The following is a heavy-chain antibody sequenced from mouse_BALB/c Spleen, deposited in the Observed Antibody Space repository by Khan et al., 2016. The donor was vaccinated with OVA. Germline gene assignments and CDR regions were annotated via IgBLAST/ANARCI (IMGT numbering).Heavy chain of an antibody. Sequence: QVQLKESEPGLVAPSQSLSITCTVSGFALTSYGVHWVRQPPGKGLEWLGVIWAGGSTNYNSALMSRLTISKDNSKSQVFLKMNSLQTDDTAMYXCARFHDGYYYNVDYWGQGTSVTVSS. CDR3: ARFHDGYYYNVDY. CDR1: GFALTSYG. V-gene: IGHV2-9*02. D-gene: IGHD2-3*01. J-gene: IGHJ4*01. CDR2: IWAGGST.